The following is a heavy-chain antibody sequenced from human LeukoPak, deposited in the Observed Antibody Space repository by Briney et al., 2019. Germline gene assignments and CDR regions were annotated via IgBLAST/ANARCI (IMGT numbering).Heavy chain of an antibody. CDR2: IYYSGST. CDR1: GGSISSYY. D-gene: IGHD3-9*01. J-gene: IGHJ4*02. CDR3: ARLLAGRYFDWLFDY. Sequence: SETLSLTCTVSGGSISSYYWSWLRQPPGKGLEWIGYIYYSGSTNYNPSLKSRVTISVDTSKNQFSLKLSSVTAADTAVYYCARLLAGRYFDWLFDYWGQGTLVTVSS. V-gene: IGHV4-59*08.